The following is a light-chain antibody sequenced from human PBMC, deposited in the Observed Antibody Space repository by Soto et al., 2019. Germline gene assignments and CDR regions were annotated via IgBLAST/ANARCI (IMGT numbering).Light chain of an antibody. Sequence: EIVLTQSPGTLSLSPGERATLSCRASQSVAKNFLAWYQQKPGQAPRFLIYGASNRAAGIPDRFSGSGSGTDFTLTSTRLEPEDLAVYYCHQYAVSPRTFGQGTKVEIK. CDR3: HQYAVSPRT. J-gene: IGKJ1*01. V-gene: IGKV3-20*01. CDR1: QSVAKNF. CDR2: GAS.